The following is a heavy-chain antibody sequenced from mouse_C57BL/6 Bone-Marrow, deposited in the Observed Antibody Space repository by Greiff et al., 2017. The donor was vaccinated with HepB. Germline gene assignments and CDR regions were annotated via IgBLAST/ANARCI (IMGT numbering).Heavy chain of an antibody. CDR1: GYTFTSYW. CDR2: IDPSDSYT. V-gene: IGHV1-69*01. CDR3: AKSTMITTEGYWYFDV. Sequence: QVQLQESGAELVMPGASVKLSCKASGYTFTSYWMHWVKQRPGQGLEWIGEIDPSDSYTNYNQKFKGKSTLTVDKSSSTAYMQLSSLTSEDSAVYYCAKSTMITTEGYWYFDVWGTGTTVTVSS. D-gene: IGHD2-4*01. J-gene: IGHJ1*03.